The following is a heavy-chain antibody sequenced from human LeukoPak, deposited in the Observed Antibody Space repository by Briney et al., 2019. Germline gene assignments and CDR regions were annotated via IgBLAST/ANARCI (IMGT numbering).Heavy chain of an antibody. CDR1: GGSFSGYY. CDR2: INHSGST. CDR3: AREDVVVPAAKGFDP. V-gene: IGHV4-34*01. J-gene: IGHJ5*02. Sequence: KPSETLSLTCAVYGGSFSGYYWSWIRQPPGKGLEWIGEINHSGSTNYNPSLKSRVTISVDTSKNQFSLKLSSVTAADTAVYYCAREDVVVPAAKGFDPWGQGTLVTVSP. D-gene: IGHD2-2*01.